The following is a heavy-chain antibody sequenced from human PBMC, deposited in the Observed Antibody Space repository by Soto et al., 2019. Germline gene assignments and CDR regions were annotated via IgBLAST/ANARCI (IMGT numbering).Heavy chain of an antibody. CDR3: TRDRQWLAIDY. Sequence: GGSLRLSCAASGFTVRSNYMSWVRQAPGKGLEWVSVIYSSGSTYYADSVKGRFTISRDNSKNTLYLQMNNLRAEDTAVYYCTRDRQWLAIDYWGQGTLVTVSS. CDR2: IYSSGST. CDR1: GFTVRSNY. J-gene: IGHJ4*02. V-gene: IGHV3-66*01. D-gene: IGHD6-19*01.